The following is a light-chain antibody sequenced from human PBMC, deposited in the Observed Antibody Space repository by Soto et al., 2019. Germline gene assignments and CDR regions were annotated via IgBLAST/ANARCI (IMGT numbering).Light chain of an antibody. CDR1: QSISSN. CDR2: GAS. V-gene: IGKV3-15*01. CDR3: QQYDNWLRT. J-gene: IGKJ1*01. Sequence: EIVMTQSPATLSVSPGERSTLSFRASQSISSNLAWYQQRPGQAPRLLIYGASTRATGIPARFSGSGSGTEFTLTISSLQSEDFAVYYCQQYDNWLRTFGQGTKVDI.